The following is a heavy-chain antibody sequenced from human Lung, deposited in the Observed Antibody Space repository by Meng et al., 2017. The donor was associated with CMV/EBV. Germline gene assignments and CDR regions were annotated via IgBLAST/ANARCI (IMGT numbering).Heavy chain of an antibody. J-gene: IGHJ4*02. CDR3: ASRRY. CDR1: GGSFSGYY. CDR2: INNSGST. Sequence: SETLSLTCAVYGGSFSGYYWSWIRQPPGKGLEWIGEINNSGSTNYNPSLKSRVTISVDTSKNQFSLKLSSVTAADTAVYYCASRRYWGQGTLVTVSS. V-gene: IGHV4-34*01.